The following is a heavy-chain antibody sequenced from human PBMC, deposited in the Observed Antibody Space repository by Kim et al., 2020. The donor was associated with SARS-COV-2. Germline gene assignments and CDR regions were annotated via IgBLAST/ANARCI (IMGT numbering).Heavy chain of an antibody. CDR3: ARGKSGYYYYYYGMDV. D-gene: IGHD3-3*01. V-gene: IGHV4-59*09. Sequence: SLKRRVTISVDTSKNQFSLKLGSVTAADTAVYYCARGKSGYYYYYYGMDVWGQGTTVTVSS. J-gene: IGHJ6*02.